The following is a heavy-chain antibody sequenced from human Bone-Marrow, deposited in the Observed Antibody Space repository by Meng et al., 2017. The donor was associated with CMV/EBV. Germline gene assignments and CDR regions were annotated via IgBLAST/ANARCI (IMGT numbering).Heavy chain of an antibody. D-gene: IGHD6-6*01. J-gene: IGHJ4*02. CDR2: INHSGST. CDR1: GGSFSGYY. Sequence: SETLSLTCDVYGGSFSGYYWSWIRQPPGSGLEWIGEINHSGSTRYNPSLKSRVTMSVDTSKDQLPLKLTSVTAADTAVYYCARPTYTISSPFDYWGQGSLVTVSS. V-gene: IGHV4-34*01. CDR3: ARPTYTISSPFDY.